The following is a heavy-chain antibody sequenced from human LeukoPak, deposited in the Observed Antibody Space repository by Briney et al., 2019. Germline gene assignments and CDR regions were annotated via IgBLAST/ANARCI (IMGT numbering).Heavy chain of an antibody. CDR1: GGSISSYY. CDR2: IYYSGST. D-gene: IGHD4-17*01. V-gene: IGHV4-59*04. CDR3: ARRRRIYGDYFVRAFDI. J-gene: IGHJ3*02. Sequence: SETLSLTCTVSGGSISSYYWSWIRQPAGKGLEWIGSIYYSGSTYYNPSLKSRVTISLDTSKNQFSLNVSSVTAADTSVYYCARRRRIYGDYFVRAFDIWGQGTMVTVSS.